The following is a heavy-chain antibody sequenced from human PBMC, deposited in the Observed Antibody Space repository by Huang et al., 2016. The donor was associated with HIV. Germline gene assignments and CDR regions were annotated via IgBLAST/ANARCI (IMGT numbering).Heavy chain of an antibody. CDR1: GYTFTKYG. CDR2: ISAYNGNT. Sequence: QAQLLQSGPEVKRPGASVKVSCKASGYTFTKYGVNWVRQAPGQGLEWMGWISAYNGNTNYAQNFQGRVTLTTDTSTTTAYMELKNLSPDDTAVYFCARDEWYPLQNWFDVWGQGSLLTVSP. J-gene: IGHJ5*02. V-gene: IGHV1-18*01. D-gene: IGHD3-3*01. CDR3: ARDEWYPLQNWFDV.